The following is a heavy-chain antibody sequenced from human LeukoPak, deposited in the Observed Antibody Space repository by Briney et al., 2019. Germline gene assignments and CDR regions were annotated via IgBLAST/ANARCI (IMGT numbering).Heavy chain of an antibody. J-gene: IGHJ5*02. CDR3: ARPAWGYCSSTSCKDNWFDP. D-gene: IGHD2-2*01. V-gene: IGHV1-8*01. CDR1: GYTFTSYD. Sequence: ASVKVSCKASGYTFTSYDINWVRQATGQGLEWIGWMNPNSGNTGYAQKFQGRVTITRNTSISTAYMELSSLRSEDTAVYYCARPAWGYCSSTSCKDNWFDPWGQGTLVTVSS. CDR2: MNPNSGNT.